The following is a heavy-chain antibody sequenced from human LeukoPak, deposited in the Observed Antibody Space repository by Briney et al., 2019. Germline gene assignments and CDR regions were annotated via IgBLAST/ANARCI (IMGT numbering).Heavy chain of an antibody. J-gene: IGHJ3*02. V-gene: IGHV4-38-2*01. CDR3: ARHPQRRGAFDI. Sequence: SETLSLTCAVSGYSISSGYYWGWIRQPPGKGLEWIGSIYHSGSTCYNPSLKSRVTISVDTSKNQFSLKLSSVTAADTAVYYCARHPQRRGAFDIWGQGTMVTVSS. D-gene: IGHD1-1*01. CDR2: IYHSGST. CDR1: GYSISSGYY.